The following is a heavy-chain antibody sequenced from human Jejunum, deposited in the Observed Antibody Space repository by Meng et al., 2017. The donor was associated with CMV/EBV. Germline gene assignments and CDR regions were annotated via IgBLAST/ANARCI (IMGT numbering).Heavy chain of an antibody. V-gene: IGHV4-4*07. CDR1: AGPISGYY. CDR2: IYTSGST. J-gene: IGHJ5*02. CDR3: ARESGSYYWFDP. Sequence: VLLEGLVPGMVEFSETLSLTCFVSAGPISGYYWSWIRQPAGKGLEWIGRIYTSGSTHYNPSLKSRLTMSVDLAKNQISLKLSSVTAADTAVYYCARESGSYYWFDPWGQGTLVTVSS. D-gene: IGHD1-26*01.